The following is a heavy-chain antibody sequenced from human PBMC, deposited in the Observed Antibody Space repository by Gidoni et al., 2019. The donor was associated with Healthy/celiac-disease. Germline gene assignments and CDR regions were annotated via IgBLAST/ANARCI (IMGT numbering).Heavy chain of an antibody. J-gene: IGHJ4*02. D-gene: IGHD3-3*01. Sequence: QVQLVESGGGVVQPGRSLGLSCAASGFPFSSYAMHWVRQAPGKGLEWVAVISYDGSNKYYADSVKGRFTISRDNSKNTLYLQMNSLRAEDTAVYYCARDLPRPDFWSGYGDYWGQGTLVTVSS. CDR3: ARDLPRPDFWSGYGDY. CDR2: ISYDGSNK. CDR1: GFPFSSYA. V-gene: IGHV3-30-3*01.